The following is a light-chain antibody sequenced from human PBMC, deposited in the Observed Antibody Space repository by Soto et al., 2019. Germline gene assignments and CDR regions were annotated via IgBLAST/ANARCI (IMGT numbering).Light chain of an antibody. CDR1: QSVSNS. V-gene: IGKV3-11*01. J-gene: IGKJ2*01. CDR2: DAS. Sequence: EIVLTQSSASLSLSPGDRATLSCRANQSVSNSLAWYQQTPGQPPRLLIFDASNRATGIPPRFSGSGSGTDFSLTIDSLEPEDFVVYYCQQRSDWPPSFGQGTKLEIK. CDR3: QQRSDWPPS.